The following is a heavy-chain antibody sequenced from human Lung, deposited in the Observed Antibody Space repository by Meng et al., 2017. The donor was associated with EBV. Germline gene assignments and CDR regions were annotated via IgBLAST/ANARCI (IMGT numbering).Heavy chain of an antibody. V-gene: IGHV4-34*01. CDR2: INHSGST. J-gene: IGHJ5*02. CDR3: ARWPPGSGGSCYGNWFDP. CDR1: GGSFSGYY. D-gene: IGHD2-15*01. Sequence: GQPHWLGAGLLQPSETLSLTCSGDGGSFSGYYWSWIRQPPGKGLEWIGEINHSGSTNYNPSLKSRVTISVDTSKNQFSLKLSSVTAADTAVYYCARWPPGSGGSCYGNWFDPWGQGTLVTVSS.